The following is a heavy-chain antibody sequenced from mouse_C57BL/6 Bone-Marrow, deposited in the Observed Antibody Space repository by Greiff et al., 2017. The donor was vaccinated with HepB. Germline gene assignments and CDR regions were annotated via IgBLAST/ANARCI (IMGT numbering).Heavy chain of an antibody. CDR2: INYDGSST. CDR1: GFTFSDYY. V-gene: IGHV5-16*01. J-gene: IGHJ2*01. Sequence: EVKVVESEGGLVQPGSSMKLSCTASGFTFSDYYMAWVRQVPEKGLEWVANINYDGSSTYYLDSLKSRFIISRDNAKNILYLQISSLKAEDTATYYCARDPNWYFDYWGQGTTLTVSS. D-gene: IGHD4-1*02. CDR3: ARDPNWYFDY.